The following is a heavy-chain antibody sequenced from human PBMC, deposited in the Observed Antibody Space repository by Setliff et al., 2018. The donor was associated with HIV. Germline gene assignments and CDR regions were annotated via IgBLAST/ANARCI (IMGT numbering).Heavy chain of an antibody. CDR2: IYNSATT. CDR1: GGSVSGHY. Sequence: PSETLSLTCTVSGGSVSGHYWSWVRQSPEKGLEWIAYIYNSATTNYNPSLKSRLTISVDTSKNQFPLEVTSVTAADTAIYYCARHRFGSGWYGFVSGIDPWGQGTLVTVS. J-gene: IGHJ5*02. D-gene: IGHD6-19*01. V-gene: IGHV4-59*08. CDR3: ARHRFGSGWYGFVSGIDP.